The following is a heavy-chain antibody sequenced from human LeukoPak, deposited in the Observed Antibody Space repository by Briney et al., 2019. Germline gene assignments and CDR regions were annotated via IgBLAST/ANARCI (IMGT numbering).Heavy chain of an antibody. J-gene: IGHJ4*02. Sequence: SETLSFTCAVYGGSFSGYYWSWIRQPPGKGLEWIGGINHSGSTNYSPSLKSRVTISVDTSKNQFSLELNSVTAADTAVYYCARGSSNRRGPGAGIDYRGQGALVTVSS. CDR3: ARGSSNRRGPGAGIDY. D-gene: IGHD6-19*01. CDR2: INHSGST. V-gene: IGHV4-34*01. CDR1: GGSFSGYY.